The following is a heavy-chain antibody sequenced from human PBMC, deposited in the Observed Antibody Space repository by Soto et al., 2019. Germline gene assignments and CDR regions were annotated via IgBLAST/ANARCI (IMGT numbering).Heavy chain of an antibody. D-gene: IGHD6-13*01. CDR2: ISGSGGST. J-gene: IGHJ4*02. CDR3: AKATRGGAATLIRDY. V-gene: IGHV3-23*01. CDR1: GFTFSIYA. Sequence: EVQLLESGGGLLQPGWSLRLSCAAAGFTFSIYAMRWVRQAPGKGLEWVSAISGSGGSTYYADSVKGRFTISRDNSKNTLYLQMNSLRADDTAVYYCAKATRGGAATLIRDYWGQGTLVTVSS.